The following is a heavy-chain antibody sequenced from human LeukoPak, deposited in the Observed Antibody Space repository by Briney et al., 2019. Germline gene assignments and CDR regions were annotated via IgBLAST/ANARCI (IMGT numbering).Heavy chain of an antibody. V-gene: IGHV3-7*01. Sequence: GGSLRLSCAASGFTFSSYWMSWVRQAPGRGLEWVANIKQDGSEKYYVDSVKGRFTISRDNAKNSLYLQMNSLRAEDTAVYYCARVVRARSSSRYLYYFDYWGQGTLVTVSS. CDR3: ARVVRARSSSRYLYYFDY. CDR2: IKQDGSEK. J-gene: IGHJ4*02. CDR1: GFTFSSYW. D-gene: IGHD6-13*01.